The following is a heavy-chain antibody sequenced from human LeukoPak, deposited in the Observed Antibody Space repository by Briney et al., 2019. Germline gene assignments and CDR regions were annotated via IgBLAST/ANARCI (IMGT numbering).Heavy chain of an antibody. CDR2: INSDGSST. V-gene: IGHV3-74*01. CDR1: GFTFSSYW. Sequence: GGSLRLSCATSGFTFSSYWMHWVRQAPGKGLVWVSRINSDGSSTSYVDSVKGRFTISRDNAKNTLYLQMNSLRAEDTAVYYCAQGAMVRGAYYLDYWGQGTLVTVSS. J-gene: IGHJ4*02. D-gene: IGHD3-10*01. CDR3: AQGAMVRGAYYLDY.